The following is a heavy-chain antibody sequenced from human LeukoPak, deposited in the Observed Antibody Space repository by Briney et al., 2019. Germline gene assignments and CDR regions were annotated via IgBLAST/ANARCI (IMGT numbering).Heavy chain of an antibody. CDR2: ISGSGGST. Sequence: SGGSLRLSCAASGLTVSSNCMSWVRQAPGKGLEWVSAISGSGGSTYYADSVKGRFTISRDNSKNTLYLQMNSLRAEDTAVYYCAKGPDIVATIGYWGQGTLVTVSS. J-gene: IGHJ4*02. D-gene: IGHD5-12*01. CDR1: GLTVSSNC. CDR3: AKGPDIVATIGY. V-gene: IGHV3-23*01.